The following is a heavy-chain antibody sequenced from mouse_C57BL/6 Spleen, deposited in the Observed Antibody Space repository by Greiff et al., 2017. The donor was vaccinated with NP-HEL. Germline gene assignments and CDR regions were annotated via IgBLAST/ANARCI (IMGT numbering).Heavy chain of an antibody. D-gene: IGHD1-1*01. CDR2: ISSGSSTI. V-gene: IGHV5-17*01. Sequence: EVQRVESGGGLVKPGGSLKLSCAASGFTFSDYGMHWVRQAPEKGLDWVAYISSGSSTIYYADTVKGRFTISRDNAKNTLFLQMTSLRSEDTAMYYCASSITTVVYFDYWGQGTTLTVSS. CDR3: ASSITTVVYFDY. J-gene: IGHJ2*01. CDR1: GFTFSDYG.